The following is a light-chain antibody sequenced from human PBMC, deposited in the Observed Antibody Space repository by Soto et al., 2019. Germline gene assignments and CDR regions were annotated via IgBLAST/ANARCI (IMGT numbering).Light chain of an antibody. J-gene: IGKJ1*01. CDR3: QQYDSSLPWT. CDR1: QSVSRSY. Sequence: EIVLTQSPGTLSLSPGERATLSCRASQSVSRSYLAWYQQKHSQAPRLLIYGASSRATGIPDRFSGSGSGTDFTLTISRLEPEDFAVYYCQQYDSSLPWTFGQGTKVEIK. CDR2: GAS. V-gene: IGKV3-20*01.